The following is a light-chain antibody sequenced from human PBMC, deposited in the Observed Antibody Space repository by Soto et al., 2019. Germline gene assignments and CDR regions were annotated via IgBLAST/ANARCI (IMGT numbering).Light chain of an antibody. Sequence: EIVLTQSPAILSLSPGERATLSCRASQSVSSSLAWYQQKPGRASRLLIYDASNRATGIPARFSGSGSGTDFTLTISSLEPEDFAVYYCQQRANWPLTFGGGTKVEIK. CDR3: QQRANWPLT. CDR2: DAS. J-gene: IGKJ4*01. CDR1: QSVSSS. V-gene: IGKV3-11*01.